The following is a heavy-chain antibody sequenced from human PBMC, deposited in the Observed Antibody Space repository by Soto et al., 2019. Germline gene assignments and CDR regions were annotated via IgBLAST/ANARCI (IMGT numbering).Heavy chain of an antibody. CDR1: GYTFTGYD. D-gene: IGHD4-4*01. V-gene: IGHV1-8*01. Sequence: ASVKVSCKASGYTFTGYDLNWVRQAAGQGLEWMGWMNLKSGNTGYAQNFQGRVTMTRNTSMSTAYMELSSLRSEDTAVYYCAIPWAEVVTTPHVFDVWGQGAMVTVSS. CDR3: AIPWAEVVTTPHVFDV. J-gene: IGHJ3*01. CDR2: MNLKSGNT.